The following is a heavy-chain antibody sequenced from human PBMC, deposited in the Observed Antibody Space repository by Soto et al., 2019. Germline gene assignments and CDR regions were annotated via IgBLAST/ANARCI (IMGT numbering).Heavy chain of an antibody. CDR1: GYTFTSYG. J-gene: IGHJ4*02. CDR3: ARDTHMAIVATTSIPFDY. V-gene: IGHV1-18*01. CDR2: ISAYNGNT. D-gene: IGHD5-12*01. Sequence: QVQLVQSGAEVKKPGASVKVSCKASGYTFTSYGISWVRQAPGQGLEWMGWISAYNGNTNYAQKLQGRVTMTTDTSTSTAYMELRSLRSDDTAVYYCARDTHMAIVATTSIPFDYWGQGTLVTVSS.